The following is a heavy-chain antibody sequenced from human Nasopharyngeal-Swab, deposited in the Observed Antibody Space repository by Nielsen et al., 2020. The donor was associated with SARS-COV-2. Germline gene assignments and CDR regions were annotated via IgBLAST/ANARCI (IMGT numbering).Heavy chain of an antibody. J-gene: IGHJ4*02. Sequence: GASLKISCAASGFTFSSYAVHWVRQAPGKGLEWVAVISYDGSNKYYADSVKGRFTISRDNSKNTLYLQMNSLRAEDTAVYYCAREGDIVVVTALDYWGQGTLVTVSS. CDR3: AREGDIVVVTALDY. CDR2: ISYDGSNK. D-gene: IGHD2-21*02. V-gene: IGHV3-30*04. CDR1: GFTFSSYA.